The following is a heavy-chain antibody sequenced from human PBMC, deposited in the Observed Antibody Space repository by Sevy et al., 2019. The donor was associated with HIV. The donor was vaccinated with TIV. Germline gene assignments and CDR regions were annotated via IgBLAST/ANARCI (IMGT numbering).Heavy chain of an antibody. V-gene: IGHV4-59*08. Sequence: SETLSLTCTVSGGSITSLYWNWIRQPPGKGMEWIANIYYNGHINYNPSLKSRVTLTLDTSKNQFSLRLTSVTAADTAMYYCAGENAWGRGHSWCHRTPVTVSS. CDR2: IYYNGHI. CDR3: AGENAWGRGHS. J-gene: IGHJ5*01. CDR1: GGSITSLY. D-gene: IGHD1-26*01.